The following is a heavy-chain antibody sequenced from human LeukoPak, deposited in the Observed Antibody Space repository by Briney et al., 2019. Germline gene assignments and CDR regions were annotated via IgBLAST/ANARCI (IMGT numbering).Heavy chain of an antibody. CDR1: GFTFTSSA. V-gene: IGHV1-58*02. D-gene: IGHD6-19*01. CDR2: IVVGSGNT. Sequence: GASVKVSCKASGFTFTSSAMQWVRQARGQRLEWIGWIVVGSGNTDYAQKFQERVTITRDMSTSTAYMELSSLRSEDTAVYYCAADPSSSGWYDAFDIWGQGTMVTVSS. J-gene: IGHJ3*02. CDR3: AADPSSSGWYDAFDI.